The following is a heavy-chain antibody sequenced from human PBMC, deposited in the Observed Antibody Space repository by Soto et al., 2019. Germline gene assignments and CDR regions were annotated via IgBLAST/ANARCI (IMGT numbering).Heavy chain of an antibody. Sequence: GESLKISYKGSGYSFTSYWISWVRQMPGKGLEWMGRIDPSDSYTNYSPSFQGHVTISADKSISTAYLQWSSLKASDTAMYYCARHYLVWEGYITYYYGMDVWGQGTTVTGSS. V-gene: IGHV5-10-1*01. D-gene: IGHD5-18*01. CDR1: GYSFTSYW. J-gene: IGHJ6*02. CDR2: IDPSDSYT. CDR3: ARHYLVWEGYITYYYGMDV.